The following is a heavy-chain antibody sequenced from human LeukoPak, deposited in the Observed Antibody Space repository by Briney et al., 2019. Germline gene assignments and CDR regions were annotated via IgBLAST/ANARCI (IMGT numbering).Heavy chain of an antibody. J-gene: IGHJ4*02. CDR2: IYHSGST. CDR1: GGSISSGGYY. CDR3: ARDGHDYSNYVGGREYYFDY. V-gene: IGHV4-30-2*01. Sequence: SETLSLTCTVSGGSISSGGYYWSWIRQPPEKGLEWIGYIYHSGSTYYNPSLKSRVTISVDRSKNQFSLKLSSVTAADTAMYYCARDGHDYSNYVGGREYYFDYWGQGTLVTVSS. D-gene: IGHD4-11*01.